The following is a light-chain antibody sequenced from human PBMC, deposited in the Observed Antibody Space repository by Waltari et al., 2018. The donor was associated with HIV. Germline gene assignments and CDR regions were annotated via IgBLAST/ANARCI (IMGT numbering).Light chain of an antibody. CDR3: GTWDTSLSAGV. Sequence: QSVLTQPPAVSAAPGQTVTNSCSRSSSNIPNTYVTWYQQLPGTAPKLLIYDNNRRSSGIPDRFSGSKAGTSATLAIAGLQTGDEADYYCGTWDTSLSAGVFGGGTKVTVL. CDR2: DNN. V-gene: IGLV1-51*01. J-gene: IGLJ2*01. CDR1: SSNIPNTY.